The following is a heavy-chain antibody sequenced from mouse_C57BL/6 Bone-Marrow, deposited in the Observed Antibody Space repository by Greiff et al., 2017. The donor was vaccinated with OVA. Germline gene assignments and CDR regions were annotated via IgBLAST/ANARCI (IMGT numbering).Heavy chain of an antibody. CDR3: AILSTMVTTEAMDY. D-gene: IGHD2-2*01. CDR1: GYTFTSYW. CDR2: IHPSDSDT. J-gene: IGHJ4*01. V-gene: IGHV1-74*01. Sequence: QVQLQQPGAELVKPGASVKVSCTASGYTFTSYWMHWVKQRPGQGLEWIGRIHPSDSDTNYNQKFKGKATLTVDKSSSTAYMQLSSLTSEDSAVYYCAILSTMVTTEAMDYWVKEPQSPSPQ.